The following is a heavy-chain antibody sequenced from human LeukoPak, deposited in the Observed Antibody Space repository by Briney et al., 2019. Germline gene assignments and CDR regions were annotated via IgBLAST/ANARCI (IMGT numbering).Heavy chain of an antibody. Sequence: GASVKVSCKASGFTFTSSAVQWVRHARGQRLERIGWIVVGSGNTNYAQKFQERVTITRDMSTSTAYMELSSLRSEDTAVYYCAAGGPDYVYGMDVWGQGTTVTVSS. CDR3: AAGGPDYVYGMDV. CDR1: GFTFTSSA. J-gene: IGHJ6*02. V-gene: IGHV1-58*01. D-gene: IGHD4-17*01. CDR2: IVVGSGNT.